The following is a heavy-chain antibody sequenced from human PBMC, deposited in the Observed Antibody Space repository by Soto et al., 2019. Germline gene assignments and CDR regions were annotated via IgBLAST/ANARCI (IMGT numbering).Heavy chain of an antibody. CDR1: GFSLSTSGLG. J-gene: IGHJ4*02. Sequence: QITLKESGPTLVRPTQTLTLTCTFSGFSLSTSGLGVGWIRQPPGKALEWLALFYWNDDKRYSPSLKARLTITKDTSKIQVVLTMTNMDPVDTATYYCAHRPSGWYLFDYWGQGTLVTVSS. CDR2: FYWNDDK. V-gene: IGHV2-5*01. CDR3: AHRPSGWYLFDY. D-gene: IGHD6-19*01.